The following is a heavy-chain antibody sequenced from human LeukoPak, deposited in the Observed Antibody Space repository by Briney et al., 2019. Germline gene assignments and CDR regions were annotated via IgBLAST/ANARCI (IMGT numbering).Heavy chain of an antibody. V-gene: IGHV3-21*01. CDR3: ARDAQWLVPEGYYYYMDV. D-gene: IGHD6-19*01. J-gene: IGHJ6*03. CDR2: ISGRSNHI. Sequence: GGSLRLSCAGSGSTFSRYNLNWFRQAPGKGLERVSSISGRSNHIFYAGSAKGRFTISRDNAKNSLYLQMNSLGAEDTAVYYCARDAQWLVPEGYYYYMDVWGKGTTVTVSS. CDR1: GSTFSRYN.